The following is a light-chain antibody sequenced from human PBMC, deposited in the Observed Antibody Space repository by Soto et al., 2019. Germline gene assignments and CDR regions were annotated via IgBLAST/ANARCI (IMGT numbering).Light chain of an antibody. CDR3: QQYNNWPRT. V-gene: IGKV3-15*01. J-gene: IGKJ1*01. CDR2: VTS. Sequence: EIVLTQSPATLSLSPGARATLSCRASQSVSSFLAWYQQKPGQAPRLLIYVTSARATGIPARFSGSGSGTEFTLTISSLQSEDFAVYYCQQYNNWPRTFGQGTKVDNK. CDR1: QSVSSF.